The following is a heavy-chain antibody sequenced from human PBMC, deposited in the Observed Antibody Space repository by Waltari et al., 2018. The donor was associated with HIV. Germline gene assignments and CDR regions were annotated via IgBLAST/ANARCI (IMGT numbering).Heavy chain of an antibody. D-gene: IGHD2-2*01. V-gene: IGHV1-2*02. CDR3: ARESGYQLVRWLDP. J-gene: IGHJ5*02. Sequence: QVHLVQSGPEVKQPGASMKVSCKASGYVFTGHYMHWLRQAPGQGLEWMGWINPISGGTNYAQTLQGRVTMTRDASINTVYMELKSLRYDDTAMYYCARESGYQLVRWLDPWGQGTRVTVSS. CDR1: GYVFTGHY. CDR2: INPISGGT.